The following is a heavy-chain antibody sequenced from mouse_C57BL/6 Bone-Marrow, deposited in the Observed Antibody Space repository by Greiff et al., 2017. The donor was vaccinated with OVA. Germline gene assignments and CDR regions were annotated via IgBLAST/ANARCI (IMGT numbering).Heavy chain of an antibody. J-gene: IGHJ2*01. CDR3: AILGPTTVEGY. Sequence: QVQLQQPGAELVKPGASVKVSCKASGYTFTSYWMHWVKQRPGQGLEWIGRIHPYDSDTNYNQKFKGKATLTVDKSSSTAYMQLSRLTSEDSAVYYCAILGPTTVEGYWGQGTTLTVSS. CDR1: GYTFTSYW. V-gene: IGHV1-74*01. D-gene: IGHD1-1*01. CDR2: IHPYDSDT.